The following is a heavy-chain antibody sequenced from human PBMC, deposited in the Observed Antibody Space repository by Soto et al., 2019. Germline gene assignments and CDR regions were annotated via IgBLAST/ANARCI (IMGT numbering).Heavy chain of an antibody. CDR1: GFTFSSYA. CDR3: AKDPRPDCGGDCSLLDFGFVSFDY. Sequence: GGSLRLSCAASGFTFSSYAMSWVRQAPGKGLEWVSAISGSGGSTYYADSVKGRFTISRDNSKNTLYLQMNSLRAEDTAVYYCAKDPRPDCGGDCSLLDFGFVSFDYWGQGTLVTVSS. CDR2: ISGSGGST. J-gene: IGHJ4*02. D-gene: IGHD2-21*01. V-gene: IGHV3-23*01.